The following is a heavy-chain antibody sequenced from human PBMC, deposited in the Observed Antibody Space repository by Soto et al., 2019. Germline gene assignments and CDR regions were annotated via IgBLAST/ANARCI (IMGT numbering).Heavy chain of an antibody. J-gene: IGHJ4*02. D-gene: IGHD4-17*01. CDR3: AKDGYGGNYYFDY. CDR2: ISYDGSNK. Sequence: PGRSLRLSCAASGFTFSSYGMHWVRQAPGKGLEWVAVISYDGSNKYYADSVKGRFTISRDNSKNTLYLQMNSLRAEDTAVYYCAKDGYGGNYYFDYWGQGTLVTVSS. CDR1: GFTFSSYG. V-gene: IGHV3-30*18.